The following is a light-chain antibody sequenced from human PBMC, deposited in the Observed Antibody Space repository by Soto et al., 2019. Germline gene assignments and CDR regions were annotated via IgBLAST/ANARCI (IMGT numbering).Light chain of an antibody. CDR2: DAS. J-gene: IGKJ1*01. Sequence: DIQMTQSPSTLSASVGDRVAITFRASQSISSWLAWYQQKPGKAPKLLIYDASSLESGVPSRFSGSGSGTEFTLTISSLKPDDFATYYCQQYKSSWTFGKGTKV. V-gene: IGKV1-5*01. CDR3: QQYKSSWT. CDR1: QSISSW.